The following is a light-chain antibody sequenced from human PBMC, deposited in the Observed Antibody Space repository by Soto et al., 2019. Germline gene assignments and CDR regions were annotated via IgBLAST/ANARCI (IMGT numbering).Light chain of an antibody. Sequence: DIQMTQSPSSLSASVGDRVTITCRASQSISSYLNWYQQKPGKAPQLLIYAASSLQSGVPSRFSGSGSGTDFTLTISSLQPEYFATYYCQQGYSTPYTFGQGTKLEIK. V-gene: IGKV1-39*01. CDR2: AAS. CDR3: QQGYSTPYT. CDR1: QSISSY. J-gene: IGKJ2*01.